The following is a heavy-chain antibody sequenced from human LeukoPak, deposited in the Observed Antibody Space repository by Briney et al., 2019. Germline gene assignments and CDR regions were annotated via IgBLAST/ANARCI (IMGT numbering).Heavy chain of an antibody. J-gene: IGHJ4*02. CDR2: MNPNSGNT. CDR1: GYTFTSYD. CDR3: AREGPAYDSSEPFLDY. V-gene: IGHV1-8*01. D-gene: IGHD3-22*01. Sequence: ASVKVSCKASGYTFTSYDINWVRQATGQGLEWMGWMNPNSGNTGYAQKFQGRVTMTRNTSISTAYMELSSLRSGDTAVYYCAREGPAYDSSEPFLDYWGQGTLVTVSS.